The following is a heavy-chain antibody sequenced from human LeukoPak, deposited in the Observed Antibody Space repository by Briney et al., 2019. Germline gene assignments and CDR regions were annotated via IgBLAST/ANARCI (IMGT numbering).Heavy chain of an antibody. J-gene: IGHJ4*02. CDR3: AREPKYGSGSRGIFDY. CDR2: IYYSVST. CDR1: GGSISSGGYY. Sequence: SQTLSLTCTVSGGSISSGGYYWSWIRQHPGKGLEWIGYIYYSVSTYYNPSLKSRVTISVDTSKNQFSLKLSSVTAADTAVYYCAREPKYGSGSRGIFDYWGQGTLVTVSS. V-gene: IGHV4-31*03. D-gene: IGHD3-10*01.